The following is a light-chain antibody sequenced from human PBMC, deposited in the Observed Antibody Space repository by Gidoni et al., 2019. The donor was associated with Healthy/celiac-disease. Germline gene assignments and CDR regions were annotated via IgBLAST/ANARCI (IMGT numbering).Light chain of an antibody. CDR1: QSVSSN. J-gene: IGKJ1*01. CDR3: QQYSNWPWT. Sequence: EIVMTPSPATLSVSPGERATLSCRASQSVSSNLVWYQQKPGQAPRLLIYGASTRATGIPARFSGSGSGTEFTLTISSLQSEDFPLYYCQQYSNWPWTFGQGTKVEIK. V-gene: IGKV3-15*01. CDR2: GAS.